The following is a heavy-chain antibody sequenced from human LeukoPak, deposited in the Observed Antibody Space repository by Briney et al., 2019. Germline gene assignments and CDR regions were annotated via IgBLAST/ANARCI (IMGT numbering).Heavy chain of an antibody. CDR3: ARDMRWELYEYYFDY. V-gene: IGHV3-48*01. Sequence: QAGGSLRLSCAASGFTFSSYSMNWVRQAPGKGLEWVSYISSSSSTIYYADSVKGRFTISRDNSKNTLYLQMNSLRAEDTAVYYCARDMRWELYEYYFDYWGQGTLVTVSS. CDR1: GFTFSSYS. J-gene: IGHJ4*02. D-gene: IGHD1-26*01. CDR2: ISSSSSTI.